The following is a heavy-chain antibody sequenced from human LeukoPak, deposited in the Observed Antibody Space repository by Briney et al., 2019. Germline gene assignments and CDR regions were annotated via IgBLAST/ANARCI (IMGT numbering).Heavy chain of an antibody. D-gene: IGHD2-15*01. CDR3: ARLGLGGAFDI. CDR1: GDSVSSNSAV. V-gene: IGHV6-1*01. J-gene: IGHJ3*02. CDR2: TYYRSKWYN. Sequence: SQTLSLTCAISGDSVSSNSAVWNWIRQSPSRGLEWLGRTYYRSKWYNDYAVSVKSRITIKPDTSNNQFSLQLNSATPEDTAVYYCARLGLGGAFDIWGQGTMVTVSS.